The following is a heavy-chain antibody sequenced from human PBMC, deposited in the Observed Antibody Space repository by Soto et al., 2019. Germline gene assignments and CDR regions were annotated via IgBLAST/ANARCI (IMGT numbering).Heavy chain of an antibody. V-gene: IGHV3-33*01. J-gene: IGHJ3*02. D-gene: IGHD3-10*01. CDR3: ARGLDKSAGGAFDI. CDR2: IPHDGNNE. Sequence: GGSLRLSCAASAFPFSRSAMHWLRRAPGKGLEWVAVIPHDGNNEDYTDSVRGRFTISRDNSKNTFYLQMNSLRGEDTAVYYCARGLDKSAGGAFDIWGQGTMVT. CDR1: AFPFSRSA.